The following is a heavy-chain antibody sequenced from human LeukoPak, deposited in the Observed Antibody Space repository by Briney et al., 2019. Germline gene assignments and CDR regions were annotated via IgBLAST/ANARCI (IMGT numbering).Heavy chain of an antibody. D-gene: IGHD5-24*01. CDR3: AKPRDGYSYGAFDY. CDR2: ISGSGDST. CDR1: GFTFSRYA. V-gene: IGHV3-23*01. J-gene: IGHJ4*02. Sequence: GGSLSLSCEASGFTFSRYALPWVRKAPGKGLEWVSGISGSGDSTYYADSVKGRFTISRDNSKNTLYLQMNSLRAEDTAVYFCAKPRDGYSYGAFDYWGQGTLVTVSS.